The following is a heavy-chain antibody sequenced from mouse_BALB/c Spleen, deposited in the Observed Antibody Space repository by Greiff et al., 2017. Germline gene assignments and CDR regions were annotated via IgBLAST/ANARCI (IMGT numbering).Heavy chain of an antibody. J-gene: IGHJ2*01. D-gene: IGHD2-2*01. CDR1: GFTINDSY. V-gene: IGHV14-3*02. CDR2: IDPANGNT. CDR3: TKSYGNDAYFDY. Sequence: VQLQQSGAELVKPGASVKLSCTASGFTINDSYMHWVKQRPEQGLEWVGRIDPANGNTKYDPKFQGKATITADTSSNTAYLQLSSLASEDTAYYYSTKSYGNDAYFDYWGQGTPLTVSA.